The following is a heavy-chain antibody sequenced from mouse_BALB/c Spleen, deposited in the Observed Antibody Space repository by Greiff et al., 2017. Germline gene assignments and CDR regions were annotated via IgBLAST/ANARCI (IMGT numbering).Heavy chain of an antibody. J-gene: IGHJ2*01. CDR3: ARAGGYYGSTKPYLDY. CDR2: INPSTGYT. V-gene: IGHV1-7*01. D-gene: IGHD1-1*01. Sequence: QVQLQQSGAELAKPGASVKMSCKASGYTFTSYWMHWVKQRPGQGLEWIGYINPSTGYTEYNQKFKDKATLTADKSSSTAYMQLSSLTSEDSAVYYCARAGGYYGSTKPYLDYWGQGTTLTVSS. CDR1: GYTFTSYW.